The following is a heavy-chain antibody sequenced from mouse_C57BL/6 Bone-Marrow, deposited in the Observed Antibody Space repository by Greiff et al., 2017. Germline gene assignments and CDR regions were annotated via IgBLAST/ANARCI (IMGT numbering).Heavy chain of an antibody. Sequence: QVQLQQPGAELVKPGASVKLSCKASGYTFTSYWMQWVKQRPGQGLEWIGEIDPSDSYTNSNQKFKGKATLTVDTSSSTAYMQLSSLTSEDSAVYYCARENYYGSSYWFAYWGQGTLVTVSA. CDR2: IDPSDSYT. CDR1: GYTFTSYW. J-gene: IGHJ3*01. V-gene: IGHV1-50*01. D-gene: IGHD1-1*01. CDR3: ARENYYGSSYWFAY.